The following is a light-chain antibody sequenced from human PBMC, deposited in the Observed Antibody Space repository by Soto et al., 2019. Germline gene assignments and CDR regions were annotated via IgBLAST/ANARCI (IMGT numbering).Light chain of an antibody. Sequence: QSVLTQPRSVSGSPGQSVTISCTGTSSAVGSNNFVSWYQHRPGKAPRLMIHNVSKRPSGVPDRFSGSKSGNTASLTISGLQAEDEADYYCCSYAGGYTWVFGGGTQLTVL. CDR2: NVS. V-gene: IGLV2-11*01. CDR3: CSYAGGYTWV. CDR1: SSAVGSNNF. J-gene: IGLJ3*02.